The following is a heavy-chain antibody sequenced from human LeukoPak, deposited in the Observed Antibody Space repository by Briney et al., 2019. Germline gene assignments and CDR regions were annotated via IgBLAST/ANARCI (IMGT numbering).Heavy chain of an antibody. CDR1: GFTFSDYY. CDR2: ISESGTTI. Sequence: GGSLRLSCSASGFTFSDYYMTWIRQAPGKGLEWISYISESGTTIYYADSLKGRFTISRDNAKNSLYLQMNSLRDEDTAVYYCARAHDSSLLFYYYYLDVWGKGTTVTVSS. CDR3: ARAHDSSLLFYYYYLDV. V-gene: IGHV3-11*04. D-gene: IGHD6-13*01. J-gene: IGHJ6*03.